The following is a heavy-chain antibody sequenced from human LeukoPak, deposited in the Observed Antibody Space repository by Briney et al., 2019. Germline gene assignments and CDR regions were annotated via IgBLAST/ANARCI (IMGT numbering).Heavy chain of an antibody. CDR2: INHSGST. CDR1: GGSFSVYY. V-gene: IGHV4-34*01. CDR3: ARHFGIAARRYFQH. J-gene: IGHJ1*01. Sequence: TSETLSLTCAVYGGSFSVYYWSCIRHPPGKGLEWIGEINHSGSTNYNPSLKSRVTISVDTSKNQFSLKLSSVTAADTAVYYCARHFGIAARRYFQHWGQGTLVTVSS. D-gene: IGHD6-6*01.